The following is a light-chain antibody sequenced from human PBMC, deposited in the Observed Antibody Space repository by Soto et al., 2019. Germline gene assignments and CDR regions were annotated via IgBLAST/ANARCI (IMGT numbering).Light chain of an antibody. V-gene: IGLV2-11*01. CDR3: CSYANRSPPLYG. J-gene: IGLJ1*01. CDR2: DVT. CDR1: TSDVGGYNY. Sequence: QSALTQPRSVPGSPGQSVTISCTGTTSDVGGYNYVSWYQQHPGKAPKLMIYDVTKRPSGVPDRFSGSKSGNTASLTLSGAQAEDGACYYLCSYANRSPPLYGFGTGTKLTVL.